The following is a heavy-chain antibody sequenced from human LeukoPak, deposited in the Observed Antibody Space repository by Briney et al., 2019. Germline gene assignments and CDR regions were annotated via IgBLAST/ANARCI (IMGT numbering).Heavy chain of an antibody. CDR2: IRADAVTT. CDR1: GFLYSHHG. V-gene: IGHV3-23*01. D-gene: IGHD5-24*01. CDR3: VKDDGWVQYAN. Sequence: PGGTLRLSCATSGFLYSHHGMNWVRQAPGKGLEWVSGIRADAVTTYYADSVKGRFIISRGNSKNTVYLQMNSLSAEDAAVYYCVKDDGWVQYANWGQGTLVTVSS. J-gene: IGHJ4*02.